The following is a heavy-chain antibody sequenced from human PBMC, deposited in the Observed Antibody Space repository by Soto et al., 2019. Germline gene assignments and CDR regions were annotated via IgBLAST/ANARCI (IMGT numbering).Heavy chain of an antibody. CDR2: INAANGNT. CDR1: GYTFTMYA. D-gene: IGHD3-3*01. V-gene: IGHV1-3*01. CDR3: ARDQRRDYDFWSGYSQGFDY. Sequence: QVQLVQSGAEVKKPGASVRVSCEASGYTFTMYAIHWVRQAPGQRLEWMGWINAANGNTKSSQKFQGRFSITRDTSASTAYMELSSLRSEDTALYYCARDQRRDYDFWSGYSQGFDYWGQGTLVTVSS. J-gene: IGHJ4*02.